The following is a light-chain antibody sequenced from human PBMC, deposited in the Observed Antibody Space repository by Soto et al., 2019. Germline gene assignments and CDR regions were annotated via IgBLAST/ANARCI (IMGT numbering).Light chain of an antibody. CDR1: QSIRYY. V-gene: IGKV1-5*01. CDR2: GAS. Sequence: DIQLTQSPPTLSASVGDRVTITCRASQSIRYYLAWYQQMPGKAPKLLIYGASSLQSGVPSRFSGSGSGTEFTPTISSLQPDDFATYFCQHHNSYSQTFGQGTKVAIK. J-gene: IGKJ1*01. CDR3: QHHNSYSQT.